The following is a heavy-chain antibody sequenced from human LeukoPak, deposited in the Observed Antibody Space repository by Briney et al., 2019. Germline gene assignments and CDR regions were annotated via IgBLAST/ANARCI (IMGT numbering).Heavy chain of an antibody. CDR2: IYSGGNT. CDR3: ARESGYINWFDP. CDR1: GFTVSSNY. Sequence: GGSLRLSCAASGFTVSSNYMSWVRQAPGKGLEWVSVIYSGGNTYYADSVKGRFTISRDNSKNTLYLQMNSLRAEDTAVYYCARESGYINWFDPWGQGTLVTVSS. D-gene: IGHD6-25*01. V-gene: IGHV3-66*01. J-gene: IGHJ5*02.